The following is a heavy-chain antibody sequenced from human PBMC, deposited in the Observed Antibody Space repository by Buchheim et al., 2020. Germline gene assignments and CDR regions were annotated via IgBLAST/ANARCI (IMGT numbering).Heavy chain of an antibody. CDR1: GYTFTSYY. D-gene: IGHD3-9*01. V-gene: IGHV1-46*03. Sequence: QVQLVQSGAEVKKPGASVKVSCKASGYTFTSYYMHWVRQAPGQGLEWMGIINPSGGSTSYAQKFQGRVTMTRDTSTSTVYMELSSLRSEDTAVYYCARGGEFHFDWLLFPGSDYYGMDVWGQGTT. CDR2: INPSGGST. J-gene: IGHJ6*02. CDR3: ARGGEFHFDWLLFPGSDYYGMDV.